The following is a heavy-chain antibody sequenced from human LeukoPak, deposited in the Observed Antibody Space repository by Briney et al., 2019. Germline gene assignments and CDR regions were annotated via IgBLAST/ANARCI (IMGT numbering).Heavy chain of an antibody. CDR2: IYYSGTT. D-gene: IGHD3-16*02. CDR1: GGSISSSSYD. Sequence: SETLSLNCTVYGGSISSSSYDWGWIRQPPGKGLEWIGSIYYSGTTYYNPSVRSRVTISVNTSKNQFSWKLTSLTVADRAVYYCARCVDYDYVWGSYRLEYYFDYWGQGTLVTVSS. CDR3: ARCVDYDYVWGSYRLEYYFDY. J-gene: IGHJ4*02. V-gene: IGHV4-39*01.